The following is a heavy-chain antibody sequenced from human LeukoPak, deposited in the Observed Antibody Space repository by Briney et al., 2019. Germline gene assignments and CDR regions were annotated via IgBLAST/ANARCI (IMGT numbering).Heavy chain of an antibody. J-gene: IGHJ4*02. V-gene: IGHV3-15*01. Sequence: PGGSLRLSCAASGLTLSNAWMTWVRQAPGKGLEWVARIKSKTDGGIKDYAAPVKGTFTISKDDSENTGYLQMNSLKIEDTAVYYCATGRSGYFDSWGQGTLVFVSS. CDR3: ATGRSGYFDS. CDR1: GLTLSNAW. CDR2: IKSKTDGGIK.